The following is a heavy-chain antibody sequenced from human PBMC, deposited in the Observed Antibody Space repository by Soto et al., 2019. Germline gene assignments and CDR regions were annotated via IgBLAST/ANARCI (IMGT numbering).Heavy chain of an antibody. J-gene: IGHJ5*02. Sequence: WVSLRLSCAASGVSLITGLMHWGRPPPEKGLASVAFVSSDGNNKYYGDTVKGRFTISRDKSKNMVFLQVASVRVDATAVYYCAKDRVIQPLHIWTDHWGQRTLVTVSS. CDR1: GVSLITGL. CDR2: VSSDGNNK. V-gene: IGHV3-30*18. CDR3: AKDRVIQPLHIWTDH.